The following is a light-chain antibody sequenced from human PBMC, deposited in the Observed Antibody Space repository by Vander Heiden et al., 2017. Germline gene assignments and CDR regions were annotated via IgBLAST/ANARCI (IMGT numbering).Light chain of an antibody. CDR1: QDISNY. CDR3: QQNDNLPSLT. J-gene: IGKJ4*01. CDR2: DAS. V-gene: IGKV1-33*01. Sequence: TITCQASQDISNYLNWYQQKPGKAPKLLIYDASNLETGVPSRFSGSGYGTDFTFTISSLQPEDIASYYCQQNDNLPSLTFGGGTKVEIK.